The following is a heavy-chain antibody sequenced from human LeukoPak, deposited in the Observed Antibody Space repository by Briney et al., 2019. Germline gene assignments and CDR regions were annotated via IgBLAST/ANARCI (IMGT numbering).Heavy chain of an antibody. J-gene: IGHJ3*02. D-gene: IGHD1-26*01. CDR2: IYTSGST. CDR1: GDSISSYY. Sequence: SETLSLTCTVSGDSISSYYWSWIRQPAGKGLEWIGRIYTSGSTNYNPSLKRRVTMSVDTSRNHFSLKLSSATAADTAVYYCARGIGSFDPFDIWGQGTMVTVSS. V-gene: IGHV4-4*07. CDR3: ARGIGSFDPFDI.